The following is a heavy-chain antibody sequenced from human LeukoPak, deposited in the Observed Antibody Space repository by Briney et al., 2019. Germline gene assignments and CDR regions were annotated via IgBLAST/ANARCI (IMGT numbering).Heavy chain of an antibody. Sequence: GESLKISCKGSGYSFTSYWIGWVRQMPGKGLEWMGIIYPGDSDTRYSPSFQGQVTIPADKSISAAYLQWSSLKASDTAMYYCARTYYDFWSGYSPFDYWGQGTLVTVSS. V-gene: IGHV5-51*01. D-gene: IGHD3-3*01. CDR1: GYSFTSYW. CDR3: ARTYYDFWSGYSPFDY. CDR2: IYPGDSDT. J-gene: IGHJ4*02.